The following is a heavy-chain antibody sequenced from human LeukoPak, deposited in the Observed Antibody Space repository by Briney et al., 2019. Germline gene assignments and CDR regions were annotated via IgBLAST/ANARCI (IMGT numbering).Heavy chain of an antibody. J-gene: IGHJ4*02. CDR2: IKQDGGEK. CDR1: GFTFSSDW. V-gene: IGHV3-7*01. D-gene: IGHD3-3*01. CDR3: ARVSAEWLLSY. Sequence: GGSLRLTCAASGFTFSSDWMAWVRQAPGKGLEWVANIKQDGGEKFYLDSVKGRFTISRDNSRNSLYLQMNSLRAEDTAVYYCARVSAEWLLSYWGQGTPVTVSS.